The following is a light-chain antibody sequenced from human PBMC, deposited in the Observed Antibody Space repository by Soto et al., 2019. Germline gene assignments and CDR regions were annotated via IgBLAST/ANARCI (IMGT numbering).Light chain of an antibody. CDR2: GAS. CDR1: QSVRSN. Sequence: ELVMTQSPATPSASPGERATLSCGASQSVRSNLAWYQQKTGQAPRLLIYGASTRASGITTRFSGSGSGTQFTLTISSLQSEDFAVYYCQQYNTWPSITFGQGTRLEIK. J-gene: IGKJ5*01. CDR3: QQYNTWPSIT. V-gene: IGKV3-15*01.